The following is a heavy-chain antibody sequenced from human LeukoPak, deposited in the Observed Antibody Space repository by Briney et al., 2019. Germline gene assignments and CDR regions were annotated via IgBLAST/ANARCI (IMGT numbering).Heavy chain of an antibody. V-gene: IGHV1-3*01. D-gene: IGHD3-16*02. CDR3: ARVRLYDYVWGSYRSRAFDI. Sequence: ASVKVSCKASRYTFTSYAMHWVRQAPGQRLEWMGWINAGNGNTKYSQKFQGRVTITRDTSASTAYMELSSLRSEDAAVYYCARVRLYDYVWGSYRSRAFDIWGQGTMVTVSS. J-gene: IGHJ3*02. CDR1: RYTFTSYA. CDR2: INAGNGNT.